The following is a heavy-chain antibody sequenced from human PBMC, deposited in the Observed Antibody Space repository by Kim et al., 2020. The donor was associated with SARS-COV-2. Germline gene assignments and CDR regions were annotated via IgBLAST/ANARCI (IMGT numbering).Heavy chain of an antibody. CDR2: IWYDGSNK. J-gene: IGHJ4*02. D-gene: IGHD3-16*02. CDR1: GFTFSSYG. Sequence: GGSLRLSCAASGFTFSSYGMHWVRQAPGKGLEWVAVIWYDGSNKYYADSVKGRFTISRDNSKNTLYLQMNSLGAVDTAVYSCARDPYTFGGVIVTRYVDYWGQGTLVAVSS. CDR3: ARDPYTFGGVIVTRYVDY. V-gene: IGHV3-33*01.